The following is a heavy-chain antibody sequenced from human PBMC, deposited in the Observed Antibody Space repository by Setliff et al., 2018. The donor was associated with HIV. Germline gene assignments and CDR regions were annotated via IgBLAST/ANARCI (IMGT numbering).Heavy chain of an antibody. V-gene: IGHV1-69*13. D-gene: IGHD6-13*01. J-gene: IGHJ3*02. CDR2: IIPIFGTA. CDR1: GYTLTELS. CDR3: ARDKVAAARIDAFDI. Sequence: SVKVSCKVSGYTLTELSMHWVRQAPGQGLEWMGGIIPIFGTANYGQKFQGRVTITADDSTNTAYMELSGLRSDDTAIYYCARDKVAAARIDAFDIWGQGTKVTVSS.